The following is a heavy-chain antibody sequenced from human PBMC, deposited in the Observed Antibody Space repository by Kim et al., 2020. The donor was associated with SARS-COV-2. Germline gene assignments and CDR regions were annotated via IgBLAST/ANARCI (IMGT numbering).Heavy chain of an antibody. CDR2: ISYDGSNK. CDR1: GFTFSSYA. Sequence: GGSLRLSCAASGFTFSSYAMHWVRQAPGKGLEWVAVISYDGSNKYYADSVKGRFTISRDNSKNTLYLQMNSLRAEDTAVYYCAREPSPGLDCGGDCYPEDYWGQGTLVTVSS. J-gene: IGHJ4*02. CDR3: AREPSPGLDCGGDCYPEDY. D-gene: IGHD2-21*02. V-gene: IGHV3-30-3*01.